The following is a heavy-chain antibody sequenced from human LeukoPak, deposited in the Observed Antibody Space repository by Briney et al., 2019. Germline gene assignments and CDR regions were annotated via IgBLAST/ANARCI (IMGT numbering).Heavy chain of an antibody. V-gene: IGHV3-48*04. CDR2: IKSSSTII. D-gene: IGHD6-19*01. J-gene: IGHJ4*02. CDR3: VRNLAVAGTCFDS. CDR1: GFTFSSYS. Sequence: GGSLRLSCAASGFTFSSYSMNWVRQAPGKGLEWVSYIKSSSTIIYYTDSVKGRFTISRDNAESSLFLQMNSLRAEDTAVYYCVRNLAVAGTCFDSWGQGTLVTVSS.